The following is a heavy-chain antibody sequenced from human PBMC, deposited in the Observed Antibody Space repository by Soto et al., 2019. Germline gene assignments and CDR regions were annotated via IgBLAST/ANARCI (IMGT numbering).Heavy chain of an antibody. Sequence: SETLSLTCTVSGGSISSSSYYWGWIRQPPGKGLEWIGSIYYSGSTYYNPSLKSRVTISVDTSKNQFSLKLSSVTAADTAVYYCASNSHRNIVVVPAATYYYYMDVWGKGTTVTVSS. CDR1: GGSISSSSYY. CDR2: IYYSGST. J-gene: IGHJ6*03. D-gene: IGHD2-2*01. CDR3: ASNSHRNIVVVPAATYYYYMDV. V-gene: IGHV4-39*01.